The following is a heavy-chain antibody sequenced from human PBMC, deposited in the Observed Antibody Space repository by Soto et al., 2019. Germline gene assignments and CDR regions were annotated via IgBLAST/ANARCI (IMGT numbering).Heavy chain of an antibody. CDR2: IYYSGST. CDR3: ARGGREYGSSWYLARFDP. D-gene: IGHD6-13*01. V-gene: IGHV4-30-4*01. J-gene: IGHJ5*02. CDR1: GGSISSGDYY. Sequence: PSETLSLTCTVSGGSISSGDYYWSWIRQPPGKGLEWIGYIYYSGSTYYNPSLKSRVTISVDTSKNQFSLKLSSVTAADTAVYYCARGGREYGSSWYLARFDPWGQGTLVTVS.